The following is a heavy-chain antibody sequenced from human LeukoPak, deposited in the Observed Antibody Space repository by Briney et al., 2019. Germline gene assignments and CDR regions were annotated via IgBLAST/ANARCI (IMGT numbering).Heavy chain of an antibody. CDR1: GFTFSSYE. CDR2: ISSSASII. Sequence: GGSLRLSCAASGFTFSSYEMNWVRQAPGRGLEWVSFISSSASIIQYADSVKGRFTISRDNAKNSLYLQMNSLRAEDTAVYYCARQYSSSTGRCFDYWGQGTLVTVSS. V-gene: IGHV3-48*03. D-gene: IGHD6-6*01. CDR3: ARQYSSSTGRCFDY. J-gene: IGHJ4*02.